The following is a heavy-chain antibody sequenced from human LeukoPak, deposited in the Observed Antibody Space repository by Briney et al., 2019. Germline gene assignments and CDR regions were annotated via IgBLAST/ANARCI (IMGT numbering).Heavy chain of an antibody. CDR3: ARTRARGDYYYNYMDV. CDR1: GGTFSSYA. CDR2: IIPIIDTA. J-gene: IGHJ6*03. D-gene: IGHD3-10*01. Sequence: SVKVSCKVSGGTFSSYAITWVRQAPGQGLEWMGGIIPIIDTASFAHTFQGRVTLTADESTSTAYMELSSLRSEDTAVYYCARTRARGDYYYNYMDVWGKGTTVTVSS. V-gene: IGHV1-69*13.